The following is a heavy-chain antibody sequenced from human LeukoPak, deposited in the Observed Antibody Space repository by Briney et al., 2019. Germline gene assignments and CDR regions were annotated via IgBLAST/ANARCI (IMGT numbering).Heavy chain of an antibody. J-gene: IGHJ4*02. D-gene: IGHD3-16*01. Sequence: GGSLRLSCAASGFTFDDYAMHWVRQAPGKGLEWVSGISWNSGSIGYADSVEGRFTISRDNAKNSLYLQMNSLRAEDTALYYCAKSKSWGIDYWGQGTLVTVSS. CDR2: ISWNSGSI. CDR1: GFTFDDYA. V-gene: IGHV3-9*01. CDR3: AKSKSWGIDY.